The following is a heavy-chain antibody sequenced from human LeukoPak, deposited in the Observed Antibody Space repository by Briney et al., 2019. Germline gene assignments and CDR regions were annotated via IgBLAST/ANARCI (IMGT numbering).Heavy chain of an antibody. CDR3: ARDPYSGSYSDYYYYYMDV. CDR1: GFTFSSRDW. J-gene: IGHJ6*03. CDR2: IKQDGSER. Sequence: GGSLRLSCVASGFTFSSRDWMTWVRQAPGKGLEWVANIKQDGSERYYVDSVKGRFTISRDNAKNSLYLQLNSLRAEDTAVYYCARDPYSGSYSDYYYYYMDVWGKGTTVTVSS. V-gene: IGHV3-7*01. D-gene: IGHD1-26*01.